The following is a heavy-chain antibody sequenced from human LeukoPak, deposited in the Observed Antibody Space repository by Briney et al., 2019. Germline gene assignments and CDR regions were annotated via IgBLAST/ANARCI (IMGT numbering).Heavy chain of an antibody. D-gene: IGHD2-8*01. V-gene: IGHV3-53*01. Sequence: PGGSLRLSCTVSGFTVSSNSMSWVRQAPGKGLEWVSFIYSDNTHYPDSVKGRFTISSDNAKNSLYLQMNSLRPEDTALYYCAKDGVWRSKGVPTKNHMDVWGKGTAVTVSS. CDR1: GFTVSSNS. J-gene: IGHJ6*03. CDR3: AKDGVWRSKGVPTKNHMDV. CDR2: IYSDNT.